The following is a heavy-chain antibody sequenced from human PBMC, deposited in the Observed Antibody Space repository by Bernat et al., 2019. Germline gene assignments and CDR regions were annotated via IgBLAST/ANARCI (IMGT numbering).Heavy chain of an antibody. Sequence: EVQLVESGGGLVQPGGSLRLSCAASGFTVSSTYMSWVRHAPGSGLEWVALIYSATDTYYADSVKGRFTISRHNSKNTLYLQMNSLRAEDTAVYYCERGPYVGMATIFDSWGQGTLVTVSS. CDR2: IYSATDT. V-gene: IGHV3-53*04. CDR3: ERGPYVGMATIFDS. J-gene: IGHJ5*01. CDR1: GFTVSSTY. D-gene: IGHD3-16*01.